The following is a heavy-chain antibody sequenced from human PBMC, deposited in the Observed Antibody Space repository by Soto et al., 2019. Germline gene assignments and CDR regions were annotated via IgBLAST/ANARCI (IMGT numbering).Heavy chain of an antibody. CDR1: GGSISSSSYY. J-gene: IGHJ4*02. V-gene: IGHV4-39*01. Sequence: SETLSLTCTVSGGSISSSSYYWGWIRQPPGKGLEWIGSIYYSGSTYYNPSLKSRVTISVDTSKNQFSLKLSSVTAADTAVYYCARLSMVRGVHFDYWGQGTLVTVPQ. CDR3: ARLSMVRGVHFDY. D-gene: IGHD3-10*01. CDR2: IYYSGST.